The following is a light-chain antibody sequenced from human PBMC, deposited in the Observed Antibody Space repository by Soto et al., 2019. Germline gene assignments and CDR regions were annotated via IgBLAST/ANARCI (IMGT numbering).Light chain of an antibody. V-gene: IGKV1-39*01. CDR3: QQSYSTPPIT. CDR1: QSISSY. Sequence: DIQMTQSPSSLSASVGDIVTITCRAIQSISSYLNWYQQKPGKAPKLLIYAASSLQSGVPSRFSGSGSGTDFTLTISSLQPEDSATYYCQQSYSTPPITFGQGTRLEIK. CDR2: AAS. J-gene: IGKJ5*01.